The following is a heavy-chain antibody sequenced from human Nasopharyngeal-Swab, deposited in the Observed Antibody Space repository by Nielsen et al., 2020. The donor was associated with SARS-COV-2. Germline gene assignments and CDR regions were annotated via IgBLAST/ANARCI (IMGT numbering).Heavy chain of an antibody. J-gene: IGHJ3*02. CDR1: GGTFSSYA. Sequence: ASVKVSCKASGGTFSSYAISWVRQAPGKGLEWMGGFDPEDGETIYAQKFQGRVTMTEDTSTDTAYMELSSLRSEDTAVYYCATTSALTIAVGGEGAFDIWGQGTMVTVSS. D-gene: IGHD6-19*01. V-gene: IGHV1-24*01. CDR2: FDPEDGET. CDR3: ATTSALTIAVGGEGAFDI.